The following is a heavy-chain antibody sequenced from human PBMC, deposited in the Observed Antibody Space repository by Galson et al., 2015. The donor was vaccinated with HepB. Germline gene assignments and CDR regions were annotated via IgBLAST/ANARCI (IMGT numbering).Heavy chain of an antibody. Sequence: SVKVSCKASGYTFTSYDINWVRQATGQGLEWMGWMNPNSGNTGYAQKFQGRVTMTRNTSISTAYMELSSLRSEDTAVYYCARGGAADFWSGYLRWEPYYYYYYMDVWGKGTTVTVSS. D-gene: IGHD3-3*01. J-gene: IGHJ6*03. V-gene: IGHV1-8*01. CDR3: ARGGAADFWSGYLRWEPYYYYYYMDV. CDR2: MNPNSGNT. CDR1: GYTFTSYD.